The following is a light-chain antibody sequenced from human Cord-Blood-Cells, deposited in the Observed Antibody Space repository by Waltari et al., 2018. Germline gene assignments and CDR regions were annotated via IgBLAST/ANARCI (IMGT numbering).Light chain of an antibody. J-gene: IGLJ2*01. CDR2: DVS. CDR1: SSDVVGYNY. CDR3: CSYAGSYTLV. V-gene: IGLV2-11*01. Sequence: QSALTQPRSVSGSPGQSVTISCTGTSSDVVGYNYVSWYKQHPGKAPKFMIYDVSKRPSGVPDRFSGSKSGNTASLTISGLQAEDEADYYCCSYAGSYTLVFGGGTKLTVL.